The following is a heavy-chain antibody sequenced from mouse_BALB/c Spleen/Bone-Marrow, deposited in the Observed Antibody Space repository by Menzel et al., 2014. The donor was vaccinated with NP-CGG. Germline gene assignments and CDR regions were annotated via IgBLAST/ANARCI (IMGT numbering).Heavy chain of an antibody. CDR3: ARNYGHWYFDV. CDR1: GYRFTTYV. J-gene: IGHJ1*01. CDR2: INPYNDVT. Sequence: VQLQQSGPELVKPGASVKMSCKTSGYRFTTYVMHWVKRKPGQGLEWIGYINPYNDVTNYYEKFKGKATLTSDKSSSTSYMELSSLTSEDSAVYYCARNYGHWYFDVWGAGTTVTVSS. D-gene: IGHD1-1*02. V-gene: IGHV1-14*01.